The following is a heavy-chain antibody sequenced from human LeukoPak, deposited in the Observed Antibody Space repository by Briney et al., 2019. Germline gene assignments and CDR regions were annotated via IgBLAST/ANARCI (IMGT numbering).Heavy chain of an antibody. Sequence: PSETLSLTCAVYGGSISSSNWWSRVRQPPGEGLEWIGEIYHSGSTNYNPSLKSRVTISVDKSKNQFSLKLSSVTAADTAVYYCARNLPWHDAFDIWGQGTMVTVSS. J-gene: IGHJ3*02. CDR1: GGSISSSNW. CDR2: IYHSGST. CDR3: ARNLPWHDAFDI. D-gene: IGHD5-12*01. V-gene: IGHV4-4*02.